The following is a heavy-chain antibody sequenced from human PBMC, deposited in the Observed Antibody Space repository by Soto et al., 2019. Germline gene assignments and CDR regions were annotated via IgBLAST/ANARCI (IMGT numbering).Heavy chain of an antibody. V-gene: IGHV4-4*02. CDR2: IFNSGDT. D-gene: IGHD6-19*01. CDR3: AYSTGWYRHDV. Sequence: QVQLQESGPGLVKPSGTLSLTCAVSGDSISNSRWWTWVRQPPGKGLEWIGEIFNSGDTNYNPSLKGRVCRSVDKSQNPFSLKVSSVPAAATAVYYCAYSTGWYRHDVWGQGTLVTVSS. J-gene: IGHJ3*01. CDR1: GDSISNSRW.